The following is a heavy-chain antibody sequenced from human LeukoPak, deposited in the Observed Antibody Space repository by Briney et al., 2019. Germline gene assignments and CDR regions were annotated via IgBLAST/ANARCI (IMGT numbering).Heavy chain of an antibody. CDR3: AKVSVLRYFDWPPKGCYFDY. J-gene: IGHJ4*02. V-gene: IGHV3-23*01. D-gene: IGHD3-9*01. Sequence: GGSLRLSCAASGFTFSSYGMSWVRQAPGKGLEWVSAISGSGGSTYYADSVKGRFTISRDNSKNTLYLQMNSLRAEDTAVYCCAKVSVLRYFDWPPKGCYFDYWGQGTLVTVSS. CDR2: ISGSGGST. CDR1: GFTFSSYG.